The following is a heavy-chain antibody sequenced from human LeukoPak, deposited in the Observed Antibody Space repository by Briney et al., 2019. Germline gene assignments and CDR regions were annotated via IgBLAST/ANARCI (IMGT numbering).Heavy chain of an antibody. CDR1: GYTFTSYG. D-gene: IGHD6-13*01. J-gene: IGHJ4*02. CDR3: ARDQMSGYSSSWGIFDY. CDR2: ISAYNGNT. V-gene: IGHV1-18*01. Sequence: ASVKVSCKASGYTFTSYGISWVRQAPGQGLEWMGWISAYNGNTNYAQKLQGRVTMTTDTSTSTAYMELRSLRSDDTAVYYCARDQMSGYSSSWGIFDYWGQGTLVTVSS.